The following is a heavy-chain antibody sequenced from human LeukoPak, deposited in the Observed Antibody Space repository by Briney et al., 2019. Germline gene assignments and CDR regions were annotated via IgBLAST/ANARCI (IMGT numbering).Heavy chain of an antibody. CDR2: IRYDGSNK. J-gene: IGHJ4*02. Sequence: GGSLRLSCAASGFTFGSYGMHWVRQAPGKGLEWVAFIRYDGSNKYYADSVKGRFTISRDNSKNTLYLQMNSLRAEDTAVYYCAKWVDSSGSWGYWGQGTLVTVSS. D-gene: IGHD3-22*01. CDR1: GFTFGSYG. V-gene: IGHV3-30*02. CDR3: AKWVDSSGSWGY.